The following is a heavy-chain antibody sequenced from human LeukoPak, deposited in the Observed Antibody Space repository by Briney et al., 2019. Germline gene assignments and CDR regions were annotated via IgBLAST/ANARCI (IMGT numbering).Heavy chain of an antibody. CDR2: IKQGGSEK. CDR1: GFTFSNYA. D-gene: IGHD3-10*01. CDR3: ARDGGFNYGSGAPNWFDP. Sequence: GGSLRLSCAASGFTFSNYAMSWVRQAPGKGLEWVANIKQGGSEKNYVDSVKGRFTIARDDAKNSLYLQMNSLRAEDTAVYYCARDGGFNYGSGAPNWFDPWGQGTLVTVSS. V-gene: IGHV3-7*03. J-gene: IGHJ5*02.